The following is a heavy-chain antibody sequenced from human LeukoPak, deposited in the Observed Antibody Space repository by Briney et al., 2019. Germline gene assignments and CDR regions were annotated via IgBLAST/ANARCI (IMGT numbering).Heavy chain of an antibody. Sequence: GGTLRLSCAASGFTFSRHGMNWVRQAPGKGLEWVSFIYSDNTHYSDSVKGRFTVSRDNSKNTLYLQMNSLRAEDTAVYYCARRAGAYSHPYDYWGQGTLVTVSS. CDR1: GFTFSRHG. J-gene: IGHJ4*02. CDR3: ARRAGAYSHPYDY. V-gene: IGHV3-53*01. D-gene: IGHD4/OR15-4a*01. CDR2: IYSDNT.